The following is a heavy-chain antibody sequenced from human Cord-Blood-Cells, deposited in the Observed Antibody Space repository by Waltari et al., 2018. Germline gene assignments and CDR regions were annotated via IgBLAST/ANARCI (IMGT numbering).Heavy chain of an antibody. CDR3: ARGWGIGSSWYWGAEYFQH. Sequence: VQLQQWGAGLLKPSETLSLTCAVYGGSFSGYYWSWIRQPPGKGLEWIGEINQSGSTNYNPSLKSRVTISVDTSKNQFSLKLSSVTAADTAVYYCARGWGIGSSWYWGAEYFQHWGQGTLVTVSS. CDR2: INQSGST. V-gene: IGHV4-34*01. CDR1: GGSFSGYY. D-gene: IGHD6-13*01. J-gene: IGHJ1*01.